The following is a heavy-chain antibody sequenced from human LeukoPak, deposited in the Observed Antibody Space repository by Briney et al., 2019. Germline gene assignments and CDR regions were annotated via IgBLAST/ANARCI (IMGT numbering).Heavy chain of an antibody. CDR2: IIAYNGNT. D-gene: IGHD1-1*01. V-gene: IGHV1-18*01. J-gene: IGHJ6*03. CDR1: GYTFTSYG. CDR3: ARDKQLDWAHYYYYYMDV. Sequence: ASVKVSCKASGYTFTSYGISWVRQAPGQGLEWMGWIIAYNGNTNYAQKLQGRVTMTTDTSTSTAYMELRSMRSDDTAVYYCARDKQLDWAHYYYYYMDVWGKGTTVTVSS.